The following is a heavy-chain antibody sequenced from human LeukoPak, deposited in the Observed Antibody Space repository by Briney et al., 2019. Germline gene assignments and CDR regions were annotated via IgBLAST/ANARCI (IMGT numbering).Heavy chain of an antibody. CDR3: ARDRSSSWNPPYMDV. J-gene: IGHJ6*03. CDR2: IIPIFGTA. Sequence: SVKVSCKASGYTFTSYDINWVRQAPGQGLEWMGGIIPIFGTANYAQKFQGRVTITADESTSTAYMELSSLRSEDTAVYYCARDRSSSWNPPYMDVWGKGTTVTVSS. V-gene: IGHV1-69*13. CDR1: GYTFTSYD. D-gene: IGHD6-13*01.